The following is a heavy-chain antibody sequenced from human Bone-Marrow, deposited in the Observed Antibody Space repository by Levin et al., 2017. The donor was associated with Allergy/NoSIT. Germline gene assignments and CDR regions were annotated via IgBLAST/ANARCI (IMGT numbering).Heavy chain of an antibody. V-gene: IGHV1-69*13. CDR3: ARDVGYCSSTSCYGGRWFDP. Sequence: ASVKVSCKASGGTFSSYAISWVRQAPGQGLEWMGGIIPIFGTANYAQKFQGRVTITADESTSTAYMELSSLRSEDTAVYYCARDVGYCSSTSCYGGRWFDPWGQGTLVTVSS. J-gene: IGHJ5*02. CDR2: IIPIFGTA. D-gene: IGHD2-2*03. CDR1: GGTFSSYA.